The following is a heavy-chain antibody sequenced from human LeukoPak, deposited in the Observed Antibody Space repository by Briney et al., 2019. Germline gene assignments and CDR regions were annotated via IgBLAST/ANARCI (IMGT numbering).Heavy chain of an antibody. Sequence: ASVKVSCKASGYTFTSYDINWVRQATGQGLEWMGWMNPNSGNTGYAQKFQGRVTMTRNTSISTAYMELSSLRSEDTAVYYCARARPTYYYDSSGYYPPPSYYFDYWGQGTLVTVSS. CDR2: MNPNSGNT. CDR1: GYTFTSYD. D-gene: IGHD3-22*01. CDR3: ARARPTYYYDSSGYYPPPSYYFDY. J-gene: IGHJ4*02. V-gene: IGHV1-8*01.